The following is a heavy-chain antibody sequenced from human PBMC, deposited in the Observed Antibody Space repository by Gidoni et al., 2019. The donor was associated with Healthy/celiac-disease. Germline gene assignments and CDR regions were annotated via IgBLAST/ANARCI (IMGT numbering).Heavy chain of an antibody. Sequence: EVQLVESGGGLVKPGGSLRPSCAPSGFTFSSYSMTWVRQAPGKGLEWVSSISSSSSYIYYADSVKGRFTISRDNAKNSLYLQMNSLRAEDTAVYYCARARFGDDAFDIWGQGTMVTVSS. D-gene: IGHD3-10*01. CDR1: GFTFSSYS. J-gene: IGHJ3*02. CDR2: ISSSSSYI. V-gene: IGHV3-21*01. CDR3: ARARFGDDAFDI.